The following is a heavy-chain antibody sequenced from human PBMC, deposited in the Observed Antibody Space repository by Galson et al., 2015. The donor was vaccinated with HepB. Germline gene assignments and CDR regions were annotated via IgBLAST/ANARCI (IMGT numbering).Heavy chain of an antibody. CDR2: ISSSSNYK. Sequence: SLRLSCAASGFTLSGYSMNWVRQAPGKGLEWVSSISSSSNYKYYADTLKGRFTISRDNARNSLYLQMHSLRAEDTAVYYCARDLSPQLFGEIRIDYWGQGTLVTVSS. J-gene: IGHJ4*02. V-gene: IGHV3-21*01. D-gene: IGHD3-10*02. CDR1: GFTLSGYS. CDR3: ARDLSPQLFGEIRIDY.